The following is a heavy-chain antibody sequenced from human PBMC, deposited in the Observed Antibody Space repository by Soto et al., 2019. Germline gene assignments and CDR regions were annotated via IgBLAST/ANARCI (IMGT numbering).Heavy chain of an antibody. V-gene: IGHV3-74*01. CDR2: INSDGSST. D-gene: IGHD3-3*01. CDR3: ARSYYDFWSGYYNYYYYYMDV. CDR1: GFTFSSYW. Sequence: GGSLRLSCAASGFTFSSYWMHWVRQAPGKGLVWVSRINSDGSSTSYADSVKGRFTISRDNAKNTLYLQMNSLRAEDTAVYYCARSYYDFWSGYYNYYYYYMDVWGKGTTVTVSS. J-gene: IGHJ6*03.